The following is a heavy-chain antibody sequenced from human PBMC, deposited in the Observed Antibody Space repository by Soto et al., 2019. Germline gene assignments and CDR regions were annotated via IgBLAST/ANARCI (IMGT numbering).Heavy chain of an antibody. D-gene: IGHD3-3*01. J-gene: IGHJ5*02. CDR2: ISYDGSNK. Sequence: QVQLVESGGGVVQPGRSLRLSCAASGFTFSSYGMHWVRQAPGKGLEWVAVISYDGSNKYYADSVKVRFTISRDNSKNTLYLQMNSLGAEDTAVYYCAKGAAYYDFWSDYLNWFDPWGQGTLVTVSS. CDR3: AKGAAYYDFWSDYLNWFDP. CDR1: GFTFSSYG. V-gene: IGHV3-30*18.